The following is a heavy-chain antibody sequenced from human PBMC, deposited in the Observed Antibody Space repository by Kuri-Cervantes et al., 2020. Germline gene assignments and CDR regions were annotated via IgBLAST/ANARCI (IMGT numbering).Heavy chain of an antibody. CDR2: IKQDGSEK. V-gene: IGHV3-7*01. CDR3: ARVKMVRGRTDAFDI. CDR1: GFTFSSYW. Sequence: ETLSLTCAASGFTFSSYWMSWVRQAPGKGLEWVANIKQDGSEKYYVDSVKGRFTISRDNAKNSLYLQMNSLRAEDTAVYYCARVKMVRGRTDAFDIWGQGTMVTVSS. J-gene: IGHJ3*02. D-gene: IGHD3-10*01.